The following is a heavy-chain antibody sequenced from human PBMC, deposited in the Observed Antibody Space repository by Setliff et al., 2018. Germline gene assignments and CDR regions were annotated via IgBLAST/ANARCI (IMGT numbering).Heavy chain of an antibody. CDR2: FDPEDEET. D-gene: IGHD3-3*01. V-gene: IGHV1-24*01. J-gene: IGHJ4*02. CDR3: ARGFDLWSAYSLDF. CDR1: GYRLIEVS. Sequence: GASVKVSCKVSGYRLIEVSMHWVRQAPGKGLEWMGGFDPEDEETVYAQKFQGRVTMTEDTSTDTAYMELSSLRSEDTAVYYCARGFDLWSAYSLDFWGQGTLVTVSS.